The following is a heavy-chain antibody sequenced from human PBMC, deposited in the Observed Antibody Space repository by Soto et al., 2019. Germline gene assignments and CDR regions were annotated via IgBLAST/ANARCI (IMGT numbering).Heavy chain of an antibody. CDR1: GFTFSSYS. D-gene: IGHD3-9*01. CDR3: ARDNVQRDYDILTGPGGY. CDR2: ISSSSSYI. V-gene: IGHV3-21*01. Sequence: PGGSLRLSCAASGFTFSSYSMNWVRQAPVKGVEWVSSISSSSSYIYYADSVKGRFTISRDNAKNSLYLQMNSLRAEDTAVYYCARDNVQRDYDILTGPGGYWGQGALVTVSS. J-gene: IGHJ4*02.